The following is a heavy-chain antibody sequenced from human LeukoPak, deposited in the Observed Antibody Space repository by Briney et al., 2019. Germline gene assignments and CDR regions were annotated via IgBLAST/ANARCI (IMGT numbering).Heavy chain of an antibody. J-gene: IGHJ4*02. CDR3: ARDHERGYSYGLDY. D-gene: IGHD5-18*01. Sequence: GGSLRLSCAASGFTVSSNYMSWVRQAPGKGLEWVSVIYSGGSTYYADSVKGRFTISRDNSMNTLYLQMNSLRAEDTAVYYCARDHERGYSYGLDYWGQGTLVTVSS. CDR2: IYSGGST. V-gene: IGHV3-53*01. CDR1: GFTVSSNY.